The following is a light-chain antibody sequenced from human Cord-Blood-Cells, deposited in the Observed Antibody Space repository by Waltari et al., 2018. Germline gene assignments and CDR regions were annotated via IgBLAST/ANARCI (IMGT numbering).Light chain of an antibody. CDR3: SSYTSSSTLV. V-gene: IGLV2-14*03. CDR2: DVS. Sequence: QSALTQPASVSGSPGQSITISCTGTRSDVGGYNYVSWYQPHPGKAPKLMIYDVSNRPSGVSKRFTGSKSGNTASLTISGLQAEDEADYYCSSYTSSSTLVFGTGTKVTVL. CDR1: RSDVGGYNY. J-gene: IGLJ1*01.